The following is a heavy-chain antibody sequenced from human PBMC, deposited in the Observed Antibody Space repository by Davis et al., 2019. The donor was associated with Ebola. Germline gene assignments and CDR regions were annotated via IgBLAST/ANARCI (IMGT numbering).Heavy chain of an antibody. CDR1: FGSISSGYYY. CDR3: TRTTRDSGWFIDF. CDR2: INHSGST. V-gene: IGHV4-39*07. Sequence: MPSETLSLTCTVSFGSISSGYYYWSWIRQPPGKGLEWMGEINHSGSTNYNPSLKSRVTISADTSKNQFSLKLNSVTAADTAVYYCTRTTRDSGWFIDFWGRGTLGTVSS. D-gene: IGHD6-19*01. J-gene: IGHJ4*02.